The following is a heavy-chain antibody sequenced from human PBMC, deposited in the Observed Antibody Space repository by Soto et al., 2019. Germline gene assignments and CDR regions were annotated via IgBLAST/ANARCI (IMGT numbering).Heavy chain of an antibody. CDR1: GYTFTSYA. D-gene: IGHD2-15*01. CDR2: INAGNGNT. Sequence: ASVKVSCKASGYTFTSYAMHWVRQAPGQRLEWMGWINAGNGNTKYSQKFQGRVTITRDTSASTAYMELSSLRSEDTAVYYCARADDCSGGSCYRPFDSWGQGTLVTVSS. J-gene: IGHJ4*02. CDR3: ARADDCSGGSCYRPFDS. V-gene: IGHV1-3*01.